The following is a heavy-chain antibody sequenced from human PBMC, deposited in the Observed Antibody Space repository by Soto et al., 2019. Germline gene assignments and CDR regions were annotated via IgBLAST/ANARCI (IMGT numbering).Heavy chain of an antibody. CDR1: GGSISSSSYY. J-gene: IGHJ4*02. CDR2: IYYSGST. D-gene: IGHD3-22*01. CDR3: ARASGYYSGDFDY. Sequence: PSETLSLTCTVSGGSISSSSYYWGWIRQPPGKGLEWIGSIYYSGSTYYNPSLKSRVTISVDTSKNQFSLKLSSVTAADTAVYYCARASGYYSGDFDYWGQGTLVTVSS. V-gene: IGHV4-39*07.